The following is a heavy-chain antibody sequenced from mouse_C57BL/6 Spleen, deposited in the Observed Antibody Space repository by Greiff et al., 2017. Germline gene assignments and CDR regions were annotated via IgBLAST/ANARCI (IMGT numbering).Heavy chain of an antibody. CDR1: GYAFSSYW. V-gene: IGHV1-80*01. D-gene: IGHD1-1*01. CDR2: IYPGDGDT. CDR3: AREGNYYGSRYFDV. J-gene: IGHJ1*03. Sequence: VKLQESGAELVKPGASVKISCKASGYAFSSYWMNWVKQRPGKGLEWIGQIYPGDGDTNYNGKFKGKATLTADKSSSTAYMQLSSLTSEDSAVYFCAREGNYYGSRYFDVWGTGTTVTVSS.